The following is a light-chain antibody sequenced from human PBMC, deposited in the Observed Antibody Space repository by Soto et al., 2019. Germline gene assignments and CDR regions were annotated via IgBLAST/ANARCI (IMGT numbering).Light chain of an antibody. CDR2: GAS. CDR1: RSVSSN. Sequence: EIVMTQSPATLSVSPGERATLSCRASRSVSSNLAWYQQKPGQAPRLLIYGASTRATGIPARFSGSGSGTEFTLTISNLQSEDFAVYYCQQYNNWPRTFGQGTKVDIK. V-gene: IGKV3-15*01. CDR3: QQYNNWPRT. J-gene: IGKJ1*01.